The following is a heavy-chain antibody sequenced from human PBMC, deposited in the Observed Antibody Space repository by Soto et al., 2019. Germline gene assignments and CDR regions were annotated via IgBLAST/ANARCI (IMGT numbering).Heavy chain of an antibody. D-gene: IGHD1-7*01. CDR3: ARHVSLGRGTKRAYYFDY. Sequence: QLQLQESGPGLVKPSETLSLTCTVSGGSISSSSYYWGWIRQPPGKGLEWIGSIYYSGSTYYNPCLKSRVTISVDTSKNQFYLKLSFVSAADMAVYYCARHVSLGRGTKRAYYFDYWVQGTLVTVSS. CDR1: GGSISSSSYY. J-gene: IGHJ4*02. CDR2: IYYSGST. V-gene: IGHV4-39*01.